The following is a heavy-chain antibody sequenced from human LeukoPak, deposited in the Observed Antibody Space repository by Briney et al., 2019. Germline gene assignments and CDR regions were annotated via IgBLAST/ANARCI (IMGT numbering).Heavy chain of an antibody. Sequence: GGSLRLSCAASGFTFSRYGMHWVRQAPGKGLEWVAFIENDGTNEYYADSVKGRFTTSRDNSKNTLYLQMNSLRGEDTAVYYCVKGPEQMAYHWFDPWGQGTLVTVSS. CDR1: GFTFSRYG. CDR2: IENDGTNE. D-gene: IGHD1/OR15-1a*01. V-gene: IGHV3-30*02. J-gene: IGHJ5*02. CDR3: VKGPEQMAYHWFDP.